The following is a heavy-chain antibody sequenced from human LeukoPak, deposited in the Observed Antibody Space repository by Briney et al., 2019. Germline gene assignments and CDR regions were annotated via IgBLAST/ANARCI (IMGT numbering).Heavy chain of an antibody. Sequence: GGSLRLSCTASGFTFSSYAMHWVRQAPGEGLEWVAVISYDGSNKYYADSVKGRFTISRDNSKNTLYLQMNSLRAEDTAVYYCAREWYYDFWSGYYLDYWGQGTLVTVSS. CDR2: ISYDGSNK. V-gene: IGHV3-30-3*01. D-gene: IGHD3-3*01. CDR3: AREWYYDFWSGYYLDY. J-gene: IGHJ4*02. CDR1: GFTFSSYA.